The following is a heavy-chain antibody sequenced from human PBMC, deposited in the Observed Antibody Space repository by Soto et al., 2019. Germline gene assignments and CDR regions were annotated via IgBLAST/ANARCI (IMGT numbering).Heavy chain of an antibody. V-gene: IGHV4-39*01. CDR2: IYYSGST. Sequence: SETLSLTCTVSGGSISSSSYYWGWIRQPPGKGLEWIGSIYYSGSTNYNPSLKSRVTISVDTSKNQFSLKLSSVTAADTAVYYCARQQWLVLNAFDIWGQGTMVTVSS. D-gene: IGHD6-19*01. CDR3: ARQQWLVLNAFDI. J-gene: IGHJ3*02. CDR1: GGSISSSSYY.